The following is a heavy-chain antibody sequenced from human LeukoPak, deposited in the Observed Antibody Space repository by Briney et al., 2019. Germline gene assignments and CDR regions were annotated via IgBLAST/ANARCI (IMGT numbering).Heavy chain of an antibody. Sequence: SGGSLRLSCAACGFTFSSYWMHWVRQAQGKGLVWVSRINSDGSSTSYADSVKGRFTVSRDNAKNTLYLQMNSLRAEDTAVYYCARATGSYYSLGYWGQGTLVTVSS. D-gene: IGHD1-26*01. J-gene: IGHJ4*02. CDR2: INSDGSST. CDR1: GFTFSSYW. CDR3: ARATGSYYSLGY. V-gene: IGHV3-74*01.